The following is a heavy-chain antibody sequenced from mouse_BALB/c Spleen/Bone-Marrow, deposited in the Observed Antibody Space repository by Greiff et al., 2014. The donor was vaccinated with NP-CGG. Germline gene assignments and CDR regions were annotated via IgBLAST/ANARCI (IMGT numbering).Heavy chain of an antibody. CDR3: AHDAPFTY. J-gene: IGHJ3*01. CDR2: TDPASGNT. V-gene: IGHV14-3*02. D-gene: IGHD2-3*01. CDR1: GFNIKDTF. Sequence: VQLQQSGADLVKPGASVKLSCTTSGFNIKDTFMHWVKQRPEQGLEWIGRTDPASGNTKYDPKFQGKATITAGTSSNKVSLQLSGLTSEDTAVYYCAHDAPFTYWGQGTLVTVSA.